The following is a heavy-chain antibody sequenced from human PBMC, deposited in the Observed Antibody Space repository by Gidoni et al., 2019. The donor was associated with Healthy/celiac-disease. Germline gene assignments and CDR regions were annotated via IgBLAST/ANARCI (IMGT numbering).Heavy chain of an antibody. CDR3: AKDLWGIVVVIALGKNGMDV. V-gene: IGHV3-30*18. J-gene: IGHJ6*02. CDR2: ISYDGSNK. CDR1: GFTFSSYG. Sequence: QVQLVESGGGVVQPGRSLRLSCAASGFTFSSYGLHWVRQAPGKGLEWVAVISYDGSNKYYADSVKGRFTISRDNSKNTLYLQMNSLRAEDTAVYYCAKDLWGIVVVIALGKNGMDVWGQGTTVTVSS. D-gene: IGHD2-21*01.